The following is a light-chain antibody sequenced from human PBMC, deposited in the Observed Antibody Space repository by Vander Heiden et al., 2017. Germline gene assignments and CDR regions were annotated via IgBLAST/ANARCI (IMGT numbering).Light chain of an antibody. Sequence: EIVLTQSPGTLSLSPGERATLSCRASQSVSGNCLAWYLQKPGQAPRLLIYDASKRANGIPDRFSGSGSGTDFTLTITRLEPEDFAVYYCQQFGTSPLTFGGGTKVEIK. V-gene: IGKV3-20*01. CDR3: QQFGTSPLT. CDR1: QSVSGNC. J-gene: IGKJ4*01. CDR2: DAS.